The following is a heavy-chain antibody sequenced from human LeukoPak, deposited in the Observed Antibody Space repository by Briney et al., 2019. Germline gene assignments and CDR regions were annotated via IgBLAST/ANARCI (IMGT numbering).Heavy chain of an antibody. CDR1: GYTFTGYY. D-gene: IGHD6-13*01. CDR2: ISPNSGGT. J-gene: IGHJ4*02. Sequence: ASVKVSCKASGYTFTGYYIHWVRQVPGQGLQWKAWISPNSGGTNYAQKFQGRVTVTRDTSINTAYMELSSLRSDDTAVYYCARGLAVGAAAGTFDYWGQGTLVTVSS. CDR3: ARGLAVGAAAGTFDY. V-gene: IGHV1-2*02.